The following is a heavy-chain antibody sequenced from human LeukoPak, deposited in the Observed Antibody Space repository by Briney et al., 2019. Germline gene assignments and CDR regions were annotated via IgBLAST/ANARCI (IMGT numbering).Heavy chain of an antibody. CDR2: INAGNGNT. D-gene: IGHD2-15*01. CDR1: GYTFTSYA. CDR3: AREADCSGGSCYTTIRLGGFDY. J-gene: IGHJ4*02. Sequence: ASVKVSCKASGYTFTSYAMHWVRQAPGQRLEWMGWINAGNGNTKYSQKFQGRVTITADESTSTAYMELSSLRSEDTAVYYCAREADCSGGSCYTTIRLGGFDYWGQGTLVTVSS. V-gene: IGHV1-3*01.